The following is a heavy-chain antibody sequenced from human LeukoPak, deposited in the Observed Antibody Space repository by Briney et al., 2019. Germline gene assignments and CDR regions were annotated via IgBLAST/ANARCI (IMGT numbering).Heavy chain of an antibody. CDR1: GFTFSSYS. J-gene: IGHJ5*02. V-gene: IGHV3-23*01. D-gene: IGHD3-22*01. CDR3: AKVNPESWYYYDSSGYYNH. CDR2: ISGSGGST. Sequence: QSGGSLRLSCAASGFTFSSYSMNWVRQAPGKGLEWVSAISGSGGSTYYADSVKGRFTISRDNSKNTLYLQMNSLRAEDTAVYYCAKVNPESWYYYDSSGYYNHWGQGTLVTVSS.